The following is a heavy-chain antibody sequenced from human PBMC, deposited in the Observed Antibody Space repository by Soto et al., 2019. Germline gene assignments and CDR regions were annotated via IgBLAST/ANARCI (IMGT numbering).Heavy chain of an antibody. CDR2: ISTYNGNT. Sequence: ASVKVSCKASGYMFTSYNIAWVRQAPGQGLEWMGWISTYNGNTNYAQKLQGRVTMTTDSSTSTAYLELRSLRSDDTAVYYCARETGYSISFPLDNWGQGTLVTVSS. V-gene: IGHV1-18*01. CDR1: GYMFTSYN. CDR3: ARETGYSISFPLDN. J-gene: IGHJ4*02. D-gene: IGHD6-6*01.